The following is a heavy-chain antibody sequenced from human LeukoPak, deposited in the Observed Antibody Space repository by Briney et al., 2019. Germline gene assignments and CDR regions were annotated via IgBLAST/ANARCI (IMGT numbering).Heavy chain of an antibody. J-gene: IGHJ6*03. CDR1: GFTSSSYW. CDR3: AREVDDYYYYYMDV. CDR2: INSDGSST. Sequence: GGSLRLSCAASGFTSSSYWMHWVRQAPGKGLVWVSRINSDGSSTSYADSVKGRFTISRDNAKNTLYLQMNSLRAEDTAVYYCAREVDDYYYYYMDVWGKGTTVTVSS. D-gene: IGHD5-12*01. V-gene: IGHV3-74*01.